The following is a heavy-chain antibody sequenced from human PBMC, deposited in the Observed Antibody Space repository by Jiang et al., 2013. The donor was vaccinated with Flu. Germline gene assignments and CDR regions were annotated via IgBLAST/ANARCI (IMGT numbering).Heavy chain of an antibody. CDR1: GFSLSTSGMC. CDR2: IDWDDDK. V-gene: IGHV2-70*11. Sequence: KPTQTLTLTCTFSGFSLSTSGMCVSWIRQPPGKALEWLARIDWDDDKYYSTSLKTRLTISKDTSKNQVVLTMTNMDPVDTAMYYCARTRNYGGNFLTFDYWGQGTLVTVSS. J-gene: IGHJ4*02. CDR3: ARTRNYGGNFLTFDY. D-gene: IGHD4-23*01.